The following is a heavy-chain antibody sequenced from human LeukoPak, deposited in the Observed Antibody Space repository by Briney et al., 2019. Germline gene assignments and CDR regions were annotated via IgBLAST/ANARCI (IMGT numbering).Heavy chain of an antibody. V-gene: IGHV3-48*02. D-gene: IGHD3-3*01. CDR2: ISSASRTI. CDR1: GFSFSGFS. Sequence: PGGSLRLSCAASGFSFSGFSMNWVRQAPGKGLEWITYISSASRTISYADSVRGRFTVSRDNAKNSLYLQMNSLRDEDTAVYYCARASFGAYYYGMDVWGQGTTVTVSS. CDR3: ARASFGAYYYGMDV. J-gene: IGHJ6*02.